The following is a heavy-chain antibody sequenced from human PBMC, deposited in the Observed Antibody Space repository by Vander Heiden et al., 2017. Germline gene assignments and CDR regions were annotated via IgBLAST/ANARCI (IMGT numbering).Heavy chain of an antibody. V-gene: IGHV3-21*01. Sequence: EVQLVESGGGLVKPGGSLRLSCAASGFTFSNYNMNRVRQAPGKGLEWFSFISSSSSYIYYADSVKGRFTISRDNAKNSLYLQMNSLRAEDTAVYYCARDFALLWFGSFDPWGQGTLVTVSS. J-gene: IGHJ5*02. CDR2: ISSSSSYI. D-gene: IGHD3-10*01. CDR1: GFTFSNYN. CDR3: ARDFALLWFGSFDP.